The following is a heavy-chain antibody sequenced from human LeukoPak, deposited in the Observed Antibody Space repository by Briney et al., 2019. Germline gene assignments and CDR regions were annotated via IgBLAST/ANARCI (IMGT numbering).Heavy chain of an antibody. CDR3: THRRYDDTTPHWFDP. CDR2: IYWDDDK. D-gene: IGHD3-9*01. J-gene: IGHJ5*02. CDR1: GFSLSISGVG. V-gene: IGHV2-5*02. Sequence: SGPTLVNPTQTLTLTCTFSGFSLSISGVGVGWIRQSPGKALEWLALIYWDDDKRYSPSLKSRLTITKDTSKNQVVLTMTNMDPVDTATYYCTHRRYDDTTPHWFDPWGQGTLVTVSS.